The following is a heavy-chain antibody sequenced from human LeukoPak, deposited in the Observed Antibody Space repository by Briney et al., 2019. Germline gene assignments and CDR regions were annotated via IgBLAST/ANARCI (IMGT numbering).Heavy chain of an antibody. CDR1: GGSFSGYY. J-gene: IGHJ4*02. V-gene: IGHV4-34*01. D-gene: IGHD6-19*01. CDR2: INHSGST. CDR3: ARRFFYSSGWYGSDY. Sequence: SETLSLTCAVYGGSFSGYYWSWIRQPPGKGLEWIGEINHSGSTNYNPSLKSRVTISVDTSKNQFSLKLSSVTAADTAVHYCARRFFYSSGWYGSDYWGQGTLVTVSS.